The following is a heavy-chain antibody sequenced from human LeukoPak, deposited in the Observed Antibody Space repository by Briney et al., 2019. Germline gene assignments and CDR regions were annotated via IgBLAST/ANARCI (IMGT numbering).Heavy chain of an antibody. CDR3: ARERPTGVYHYYMDV. V-gene: IGHV6-1*01. CDR1: GDSVFSNSAA. J-gene: IGHJ6*03. Sequence: HSQTLSLTCAISGDSVFSNSAAWNWIRQSPSRGLEWLVRTYYRTKWYNDYAVSVKSRITINPDTSKNQFSLQLNSVTPEDTAVYYCARERPTGVYHYYMDVWGKGTTVTVS. CDR2: TYYRTKWYN. D-gene: IGHD3-3*01.